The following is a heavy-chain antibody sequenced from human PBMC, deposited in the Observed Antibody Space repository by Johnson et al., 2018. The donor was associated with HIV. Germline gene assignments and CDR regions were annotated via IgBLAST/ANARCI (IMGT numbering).Heavy chain of an antibody. CDR3: AAGGAFDI. J-gene: IGHJ3*02. CDR1: GCSGGSKS. Sequence: VQLLESGGALVRPGASLGLSGAASGCSGGSKSVDWGRRAQGGGRGWVSEIYRGVSTYYADSVKGRFIISRDNSKNTLYLQMNSLRGEDTGVYYCAAGGAFDIWGQGTMVSVSS. D-gene: IGHD3-10*01. V-gene: IGHV3-66*02. CDR2: IYRGVST.